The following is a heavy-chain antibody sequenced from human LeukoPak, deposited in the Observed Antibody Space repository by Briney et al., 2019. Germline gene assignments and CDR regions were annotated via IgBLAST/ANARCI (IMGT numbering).Heavy chain of an antibody. CDR2: ISSSGSTI. J-gene: IGHJ4*02. CDR3: AREEEQVVPAAMINDQY. D-gene: IGHD2-2*01. CDR1: GFTFRDYY. V-gene: IGHV3-11*01. Sequence: GGSLRLSCAASGFTFRDYYMRWIRQARGKGLEGGAYISSSGSTIYYADSVKGRFTISRDNAKTSLYLQMNSLIAEDTAVYYCAREEEQVVPAAMINDQYWGQGPLVTVSS.